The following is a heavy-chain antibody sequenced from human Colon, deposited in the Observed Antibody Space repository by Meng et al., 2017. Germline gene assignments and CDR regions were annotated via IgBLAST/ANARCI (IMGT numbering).Heavy chain of an antibody. CDR3: TTKKDCSDGSCPDC. CDR1: GSTFRDAW. Sequence: GESLKISCSGSGSTFRDAWMSWVRQAPGKGLEWVGRIKSKIDGGTTDYAAPVKGRFTISRDDSTTTLYLQMNSLKTEDTAVYYCTTKKDCSDGSCPDCWGQGTLVTVSS. J-gene: IGHJ4*02. V-gene: IGHV3-15*01. CDR2: IKSKIDGGTT. D-gene: IGHD2-15*01.